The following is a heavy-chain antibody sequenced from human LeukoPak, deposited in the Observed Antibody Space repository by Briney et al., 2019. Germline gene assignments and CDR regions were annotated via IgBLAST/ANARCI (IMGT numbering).Heavy chain of an antibody. V-gene: IGHV4-59*08. CDR2: IYYSGNT. D-gene: IGHD1-14*01. J-gene: IGHJ2*01. Sequence: SETLSLTCTVSGASISLYYWSWIRQPPGKGLEWIGYIYYSGNTNYNPSLRSRVTISVDTSKNQFSLRLTSVTAADTAVYYCATLTGPTYWYFDLWGRGTLVTVSS. CDR3: ATLTGPTYWYFDL. CDR1: GASISLYY.